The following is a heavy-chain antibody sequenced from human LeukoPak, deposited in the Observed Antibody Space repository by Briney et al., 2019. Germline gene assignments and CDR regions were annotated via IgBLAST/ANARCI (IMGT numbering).Heavy chain of an antibody. CDR1: GGSINSHY. J-gene: IGHJ4*02. CDR3: VRRDIGWNYFDY. CDR2: IYSTGKN. D-gene: IGHD2-15*01. V-gene: IGHV4-4*08. Sequence: PSETLSLTCAVSGGSINSHYWGWIRQPPGKGLQWIGDIYSTGKNNYNPSLKSRVTISLDTSKCHLSLNLTSVLAADTAIYYCVRRDIGWNYFDYWGQGILVTVSS.